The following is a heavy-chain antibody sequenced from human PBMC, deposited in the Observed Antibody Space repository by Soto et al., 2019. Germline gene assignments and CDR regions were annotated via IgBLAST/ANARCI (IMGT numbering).Heavy chain of an antibody. D-gene: IGHD6-6*01. CDR1: GFMCNHYA. CDR3: AKVIVLGASTLEY. J-gene: IGHJ4*02. CDR2: ISGSTGTT. V-gene: IGHV3-23*01. Sequence: EHVLESGGGLVQPGGSLRLSCEASGFMCNHYAMAWVRQTPGKGLEWVSVISGSTGTTYYADSVKGRFTISRDNSKNTVYLQTNSMRVEDSALYSCAKVIVLGASTLEYWGPGTRVTDSS.